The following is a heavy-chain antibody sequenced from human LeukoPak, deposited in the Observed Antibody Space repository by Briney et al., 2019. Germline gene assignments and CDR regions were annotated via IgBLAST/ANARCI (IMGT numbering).Heavy chain of an antibody. CDR3: ARLAGLRYYYYVDV. CDR1: GYTFTSYG. V-gene: IGHV1-18*01. J-gene: IGHJ6*03. Sequence: ASVKVSCKASGYTFTSYGISWVRQAPGQGLEWMGWISAYNGNTNYAQKLQGRVTMTTDTSTSTAYMELRSLRSDDTAVYYCARLAGLRYYYYVDVWGKGTTVTVSS. CDR2: ISAYNGNT. D-gene: IGHD4-17*01.